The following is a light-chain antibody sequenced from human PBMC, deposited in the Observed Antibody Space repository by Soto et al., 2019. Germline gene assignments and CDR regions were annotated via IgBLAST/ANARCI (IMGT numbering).Light chain of an antibody. Sequence: EIILTQSPASLSVSPGERATLSCRASQSVNNNLAWYQQKRGQAPRLLIYGTSTRATGIPGRFRGSGSGTEFTLTITSLQSVDFAVYFCQQYNNSRPDTFGQGTKLEIK. CDR2: GTS. CDR1: QSVNNN. J-gene: IGKJ2*01. V-gene: IGKV3-15*01. CDR3: QQYNNSRPDT.